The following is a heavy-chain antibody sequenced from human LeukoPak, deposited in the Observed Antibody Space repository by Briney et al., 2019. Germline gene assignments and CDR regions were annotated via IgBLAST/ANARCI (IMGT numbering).Heavy chain of an antibody. J-gene: IGHJ4*02. CDR1: GFIFRNYA. D-gene: IGHD3-9*01. V-gene: IGHV3-23*01. CDR3: AKNGRDDHDKYFFDS. CDR2: ISGSGVGT. Sequence: GGSLRLSCAGSGFIFRNYAMSWVRQAPGMGLEWVSAISGSGVGTNYADSVKGRFTISRDNSKNTLYLQMNSLRAEDTAVYYCAKNGRDDHDKYFFDSWGQGTQVTVSS.